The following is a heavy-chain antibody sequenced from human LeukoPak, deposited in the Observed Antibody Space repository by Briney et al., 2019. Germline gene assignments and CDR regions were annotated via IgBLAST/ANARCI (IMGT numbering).Heavy chain of an antibody. V-gene: IGHV3-30*03. Sequence: PVRSLRLSRAASGFTFSSYGMHWVRQAPAKGLEWVAVISYDGSNKYYADSVKGRFTISRDNSKNTLYLQMNRLRAEDTAVYYCATSMVAAPHSHHYYYYGMDVWGQGTSVSVSS. CDR2: ISYDGSNK. D-gene: IGHD2-15*01. CDR3: ATSMVAAPHSHHYYYYGMDV. CDR1: GFTFSSYG. J-gene: IGHJ6*02.